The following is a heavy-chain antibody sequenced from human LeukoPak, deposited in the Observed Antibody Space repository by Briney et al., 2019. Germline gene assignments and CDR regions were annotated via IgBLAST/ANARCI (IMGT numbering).Heavy chain of an antibody. V-gene: IGHV4-61*02. CDR3: AREWNWFDP. J-gene: IGHJ5*02. CDR2: IYTSGST. Sequence: SQTLSLTCTVSGGSISSGSYYWSWIRQPAGKGLEWIGRIYTSGSTNYNPSLKSRVTISVDTSKNQFSLKLSSVTAADTAAYYCAREWNWFDPWGQGTLVTVSS. CDR1: GGSISSGSYY.